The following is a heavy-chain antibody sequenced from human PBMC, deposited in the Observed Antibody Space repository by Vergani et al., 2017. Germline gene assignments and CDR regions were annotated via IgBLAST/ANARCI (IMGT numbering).Heavy chain of an antibody. CDR1: GFTFSSYW. Sequence: EVQLVESGGGLVQPGGSLRLSCAASGFTFSSYWMSWVRQAPGKGLEWVANIKQDGSEKYYGDSVKGRFTISRDNAKNSLYLQMNSLRAEDTAVYYCARSVAVAGSTYFDYWGQGTLVTVSS. V-gene: IGHV3-7*01. J-gene: IGHJ4*02. D-gene: IGHD6-19*01. CDR2: IKQDGSEK. CDR3: ARSVAVAGSTYFDY.